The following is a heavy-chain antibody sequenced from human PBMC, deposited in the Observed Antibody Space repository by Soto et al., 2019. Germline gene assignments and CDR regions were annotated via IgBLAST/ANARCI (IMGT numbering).Heavy chain of an antibody. V-gene: IGHV5-51*01. Sequence: GESLKISCKGSGYSFTSYWIGWVRQMPGKGLEWMGIIYPGDSDTRYSPSFQGQVTISADKSISTAYLQWSSLKASDTAMYYCARHGKPSLYYCGMDVWDEGTTVTLSS. D-gene: IGHD1-1*01. CDR2: IYPGDSDT. CDR3: ARHGKPSLYYCGMDV. CDR1: GYSFTSYW. J-gene: IGHJ6*04.